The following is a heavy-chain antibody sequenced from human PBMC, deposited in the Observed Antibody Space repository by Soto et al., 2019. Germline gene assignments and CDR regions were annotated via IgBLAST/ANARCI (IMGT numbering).Heavy chain of an antibody. CDR2: VGGSGDST. CDR3: AKSPLGYCSGVSCDPPHYFDY. J-gene: IGHJ4*02. Sequence: EVQLLDSGGGLVQPGGSLRLSCAASGFTFSNYAMSWVRQAPGKGLEWVSGVGGSGDSTYYSDSVKGRFTISRDNSKDTLYREMNSIRAEDTAIYYCAKSPLGYCSGVSCDPPHYFDYWGQGTLVTVSS. V-gene: IGHV3-23*01. CDR1: GFTFSNYA. D-gene: IGHD2-15*01.